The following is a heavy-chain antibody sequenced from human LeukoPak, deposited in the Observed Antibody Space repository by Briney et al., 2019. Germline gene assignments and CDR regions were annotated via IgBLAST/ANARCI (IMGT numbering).Heavy chain of an antibody. V-gene: IGHV4-59*08. CDR3: AINSLGDSSGYDY. Sequence: KSSETLSLTCTVSGGSISSYYWSWIRQPPGKGLEWIGYIYYSGSTNYNPSLKSRVTISVDTSKNQFSLKLSSVTAADTAVYYCAINSLGDSSGYDYWGQGTLVTVSS. CDR1: GGSISSYY. CDR2: IYYSGST. D-gene: IGHD3-22*01. J-gene: IGHJ4*02.